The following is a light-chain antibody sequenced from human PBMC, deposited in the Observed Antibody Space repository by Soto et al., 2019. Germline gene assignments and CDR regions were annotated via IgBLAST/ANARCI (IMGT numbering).Light chain of an antibody. CDR2: DVS. CDR1: NSDVGGYKY. Sequence: QSALTQPASVSGSPGQSITISCTGTNSDVGGYKYVSWYQQHPGKAPRLMIFDVSNRPSGVSNRFSGPKSGNTASLTISGLQAEDESDYYCSSYTGSGTLVFGGGTKLTVL. CDR3: SSYTGSGTLV. J-gene: IGLJ2*01. V-gene: IGLV2-14*01.